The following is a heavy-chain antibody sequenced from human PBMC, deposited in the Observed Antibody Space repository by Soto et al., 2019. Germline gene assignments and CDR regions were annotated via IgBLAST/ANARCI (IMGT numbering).Heavy chain of an antibody. V-gene: IGHV3-23*01. CDR2: ISGSGGST. D-gene: IGHD3-10*01. CDR1: GFTFSSYA. J-gene: IGHJ6*03. CDR3: AKGGGEYYYYYMDG. Sequence: GGSLRLSCAASGFTFSSYAMSWVRQAPGKGLEWVSAISGSGGSTYYADSVKGRFTISRDNSKNTLYLQMNSLRAEDTAVYYCAKGGGEYYYYYMDGWGKGTTVTVSS.